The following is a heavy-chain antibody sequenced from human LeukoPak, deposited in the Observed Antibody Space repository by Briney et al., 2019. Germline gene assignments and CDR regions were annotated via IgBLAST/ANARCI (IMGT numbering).Heavy chain of an antibody. J-gene: IGHJ4*02. CDR3: ARVYCSSTSCYPFDY. CDR2: INANSGGT. Sequence: ASVKVSCKASGYTFTGYYMHWVRQAPGQGLEWMGWINANSGGTNYAQKFQGRVTMTRDTSISTAYMKLSRLRSDDTAVYYCARVYCSSTSCYPFDYWGQGTLVTVSS. D-gene: IGHD2-2*01. V-gene: IGHV1-2*02. CDR1: GYTFTGYY.